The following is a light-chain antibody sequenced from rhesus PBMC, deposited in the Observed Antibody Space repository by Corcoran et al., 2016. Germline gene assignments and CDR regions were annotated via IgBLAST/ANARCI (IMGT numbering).Light chain of an antibody. J-gene: IGKJ4*01. CDR3: QQQNSYPLT. Sequence: DIQMTQSPSSLSASVGDRVTITCQASQGIRSWVAWYQQKQGKAPKLLIYAASSLQSGVPSRLRGIGSGTDFTLTISSLQPEDCATYYCQQQNSYPLTFGGGTKVEIK. V-gene: IGKV1-33*02. CDR2: AAS. CDR1: QGIRSW.